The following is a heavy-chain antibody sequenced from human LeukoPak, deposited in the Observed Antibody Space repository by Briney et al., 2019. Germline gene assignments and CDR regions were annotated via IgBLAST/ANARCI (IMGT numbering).Heavy chain of an antibody. D-gene: IGHD2-15*01. J-gene: IGHJ4*02. CDR3: AGSYCSGANCYAFDY. V-gene: IGHV3-21*04. Sequence: GGSLRLSCVTSGFTFGIYSMNWVRQAPGKGLEWVSCISKNSIYIDYGGSVKGRFTISRDNAKNSLYLQMNSLRAEDTAVYYCAGSYCSGANCYAFDYWGQGTLVTVSS. CDR2: ISKNSIYI. CDR1: GFTFGIYS.